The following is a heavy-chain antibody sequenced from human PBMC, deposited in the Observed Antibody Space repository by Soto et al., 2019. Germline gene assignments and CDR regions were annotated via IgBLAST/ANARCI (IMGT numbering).Heavy chain of an antibody. CDR2: IYWDNDK. Sequence: QITFKESGPTLVKPTQTLTLTCTFSGLSLSTNGVGVGWIRQPPGKALEWIALIYWDNDKRYSPSLKSRLTITKDTFKNQVVLTMTRMDPVDTGTYHCAHHSTVVASTDGAFDIWGQGTMLTVSS. CDR3: AHHSTVVASTDGAFDI. D-gene: IGHD2-15*01. CDR1: GLSLSTNGVG. J-gene: IGHJ3*02. V-gene: IGHV2-5*02.